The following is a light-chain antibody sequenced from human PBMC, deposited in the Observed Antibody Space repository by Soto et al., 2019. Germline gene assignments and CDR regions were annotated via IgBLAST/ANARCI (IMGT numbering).Light chain of an antibody. V-gene: IGLV2-8*01. Sequence: QSALTQPPSASGSPGQSVTISCTGTKNDIGVYDFVSWYQRHPGKAPRLIIYEVVQRPSGVPDRFSVSKSGNTASLTVSGLQAADEADYFCKSYAGSNTYVFGSGTKVTVL. J-gene: IGLJ1*01. CDR2: EVV. CDR1: KNDIGVYDF. CDR3: KSYAGSNTYV.